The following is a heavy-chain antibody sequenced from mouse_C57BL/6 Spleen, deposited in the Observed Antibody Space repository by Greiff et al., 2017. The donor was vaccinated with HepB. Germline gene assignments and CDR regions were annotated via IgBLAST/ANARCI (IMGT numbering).Heavy chain of an antibody. D-gene: IGHD2-4*01. J-gene: IGHJ2*01. CDR2: INPNNGGT. Sequence: EVQLQQSGPELVKPGASVKIPCKASGYTFTDYNMDWVKQSHGKSLEWIGDINPNNGGTIYNQKFKGKATLTVDKSSSTAYMELRSLTSEDTAVYYCARPIYYEYDDYYFDYWGQGTTLTVSS. V-gene: IGHV1-18*01. CDR1: GYTFTDYN. CDR3: ARPIYYEYDDYYFDY.